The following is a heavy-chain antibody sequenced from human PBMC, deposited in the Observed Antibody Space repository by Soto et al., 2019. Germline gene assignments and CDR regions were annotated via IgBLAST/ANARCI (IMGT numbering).Heavy chain of an antibody. D-gene: IGHD2-8*01. J-gene: IGHJ4*02. Sequence: PSETLSLTCTVSGASVTCFYWSWIGPAPGKGMEWIGYVFHSGSSNYNPSLKSRLTISRDNAKNTLHLQMNSLRAEATALYYCARREATDGVLDFWRQGTLVTVAS. CDR2: VFHSGSS. V-gene: IGHV4-59*02. CDR1: GASVTCFY. CDR3: ARREATDGVLDF.